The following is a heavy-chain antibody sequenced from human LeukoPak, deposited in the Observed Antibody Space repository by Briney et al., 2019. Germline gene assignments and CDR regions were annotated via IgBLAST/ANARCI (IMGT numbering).Heavy chain of an antibody. CDR3: ASPGVSVSLETYR. CDR2: IYPGDSDT. J-gene: IGHJ4*02. CDR1: GYSFTSFW. V-gene: IGHV5-51*01. D-gene: IGHD1-1*01. Sequence: GESLKISCQGSGYSFTSFWIGWVRQMPGKGLEWIGIIYPGDSDTRYSPSFPGQVTTSADTPISTTYLQWSSLKALDTAMYYCASPGVSVSLETYRWGQGTLVTVSS.